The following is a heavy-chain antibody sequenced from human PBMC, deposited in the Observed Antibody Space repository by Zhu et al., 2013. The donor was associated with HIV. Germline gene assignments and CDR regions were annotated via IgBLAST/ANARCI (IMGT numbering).Heavy chain of an antibody. V-gene: IGHV1-69*12. CDR2: IIPIFGTA. D-gene: IGHD3-10*01. CDR3: ARDQKEYYYGSETPFDY. J-gene: IGHJ4*02. Sequence: QVQLVQSGAEVKKPGSSVKVSCKASGGTFSSYAISWARQAPGQGLEWMGGIIPIFGTANYAQKFQGRVTITADESTSTAYMELSSLRSEDTAVYYCARDQKEYYYGSETPFDYWGQGTLVTVSS. CDR1: GGTFSSYA.